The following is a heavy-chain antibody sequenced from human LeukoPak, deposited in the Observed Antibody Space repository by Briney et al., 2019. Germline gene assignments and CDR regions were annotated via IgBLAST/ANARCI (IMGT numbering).Heavy chain of an antibody. CDR3: ARFDSSLDY. D-gene: IGHD3-22*01. CDR1: GDSLSSYY. CDR2: IYYSGSA. Sequence: SETLSLTCTVSGDSLSSYYWSWIRQPPGKGLEWIGYIYYSGSANYNPPLKSRVTISVDTSKNQFSLKLSSVTAADTAVYYCARFDSSLDYWGQGTLVTVSS. J-gene: IGHJ4*02. V-gene: IGHV4-59*08.